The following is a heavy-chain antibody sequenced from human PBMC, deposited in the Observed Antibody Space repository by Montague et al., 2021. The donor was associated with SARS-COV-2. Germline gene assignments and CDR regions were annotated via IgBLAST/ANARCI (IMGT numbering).Heavy chain of an antibody. V-gene: IGHV3-30*04. CDR2: ISEGGSRR. CDR3: ARGSGDSQGDYYFDL. J-gene: IGHJ5*02. Sequence: SLRLSCAASGFNFNIRAIHWVRQAPGKGLEWVSVISEGGSRRYYSDSVKGRFTISRDNSNNTLFLQLNSLKYEDTAVYFCARGSGDSQGDYYFDLWGQGTLVIVSS. D-gene: IGHD4-17*01. CDR1: GFNFNIRA.